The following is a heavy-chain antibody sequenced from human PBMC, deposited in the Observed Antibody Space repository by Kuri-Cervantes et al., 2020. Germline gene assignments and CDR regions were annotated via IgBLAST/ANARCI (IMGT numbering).Heavy chain of an antibody. CDR2: IIPILGIA. Sequence: SVKVSCKASGGTFSSYTISWGRQAPGQGLEWMGRIIPILGIANYAQKFQGRVTITADKSTSTAYMELSSLRSEDTAVYYCARGDCRGGSCYSRGPYYYYGMDVWGQGTTVTVSS. J-gene: IGHJ6*02. V-gene: IGHV1-69*02. CDR3: ARGDCRGGSCYSRGPYYYYGMDV. D-gene: IGHD2-15*01. CDR1: GGTFSSYT.